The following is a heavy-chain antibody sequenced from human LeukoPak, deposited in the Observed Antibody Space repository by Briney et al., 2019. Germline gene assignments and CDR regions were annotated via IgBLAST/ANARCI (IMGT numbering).Heavy chain of an antibody. CDR3: ARDPGGWYSASRELDY. V-gene: IGHV3-21*01. J-gene: IGHJ4*02. D-gene: IGHD6-19*01. Sequence: KAGGSLRLSCAASGFTFSSYSMNWVRQAPGKGLEWVSSISSSSSYIYYADSVKGRFTISRDNAKNSLYLQVNSLRAEDTAVYYCARDPGGWYSASRELDYWGQGTLVTVSS. CDR1: GFTFSSYS. CDR2: ISSSSSYI.